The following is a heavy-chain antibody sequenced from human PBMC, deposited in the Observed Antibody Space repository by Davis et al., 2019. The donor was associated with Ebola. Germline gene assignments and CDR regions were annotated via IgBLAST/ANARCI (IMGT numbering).Heavy chain of an antibody. D-gene: IGHD2-8*02. V-gene: IGHV1-46*01. J-gene: IGHJ4*02. Sequence: ASVKVSCKASGYTFTSYGISWVRQAPGQGLEWMGIINPSGGSTSYAQKFQGRVTMTRDTSISTAYMELSRLRSDDTAVYYCARGGYCTGGVCYYFDYWGQGTLVTVSS. CDR1: GYTFTSYG. CDR2: INPSGGST. CDR3: ARGGYCTGGVCYYFDY.